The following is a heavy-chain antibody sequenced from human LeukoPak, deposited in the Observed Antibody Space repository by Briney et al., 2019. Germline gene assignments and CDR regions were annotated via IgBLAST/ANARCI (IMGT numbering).Heavy chain of an antibody. V-gene: IGHV1-69*04. Sequence: SVKVSCKASGSTFSSYAISWVRQAPGQGLEWMGRIIPILGIANYAQKFQGRVTITADKSTSTAYMELSSLRSEDTAVYYCARDGIVGATRRYYFDYWGQGTLVTVSS. J-gene: IGHJ4*02. D-gene: IGHD1-26*01. CDR3: ARDGIVGATRRYYFDY. CDR1: GSTFSSYA. CDR2: IIPILGIA.